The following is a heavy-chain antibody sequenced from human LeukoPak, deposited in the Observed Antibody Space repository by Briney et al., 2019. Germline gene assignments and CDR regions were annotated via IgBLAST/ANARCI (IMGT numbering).Heavy chain of an antibody. D-gene: IGHD6-19*01. V-gene: IGHV4-39*01. J-gene: IGHJ4*02. Sequence: SETLSLTCTVSGGSISSSSYYWGWIRQPPGKGLEWIGHIYYSGSTYYNPSLKSRVTISVDTSQNQFSLKLNSVTAADTAVYYCARLISSAWTPDYWGQGTLVIVSS. CDR1: GGSISSSSYY. CDR2: IYYSGST. CDR3: ARLISSAWTPDY.